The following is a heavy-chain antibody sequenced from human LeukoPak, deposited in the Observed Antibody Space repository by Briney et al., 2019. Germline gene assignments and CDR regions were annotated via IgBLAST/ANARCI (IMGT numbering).Heavy chain of an antibody. J-gene: IGHJ4*02. D-gene: IGHD2-2*01. CDR2: IKYDGSDK. V-gene: IGHV3-7*05. Sequence: GGSLRLSCAASGFTFSSYAMHWVRQAPGKGLEWVANIKYDGSDKKYMDSVKGRFTISRDNAKNSLYLQMNSLRVEDTAVYYCASQTSDKGFDYWGQGTLVTASS. CDR1: GFTFSSYA. CDR3: ASQTSDKGFDY.